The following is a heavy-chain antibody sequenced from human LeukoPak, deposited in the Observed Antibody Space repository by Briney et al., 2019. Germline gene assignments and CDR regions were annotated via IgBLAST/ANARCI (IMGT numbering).Heavy chain of an antibody. CDR2: IYHSGST. V-gene: IGHV4-38-2*02. CDR1: GYSISSGYY. CDR3: ARGLFGNYYYYYMDV. D-gene: IGHD3-10*01. Sequence: SETLSLTCTVSGYSISSGYYWSWIRQPPGKGLEWIGSIYHSGSTYYNPSLKSRVTMSVDTSKNQFSLKLSSVTAADTAVYYCARGLFGNYYYYYMDVWGKGTTVTISS. J-gene: IGHJ6*03.